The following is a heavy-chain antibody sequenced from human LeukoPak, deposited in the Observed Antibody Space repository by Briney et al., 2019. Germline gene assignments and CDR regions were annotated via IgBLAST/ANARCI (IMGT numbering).Heavy chain of an antibody. CDR3: ARIFDI. Sequence: SETLSLTCTLSGASFRSGGQYWGWIRQTPGKGLEWIGDIFYNGKTNYNPSLKSRVTISLDTSRSQFSLRLSSVTAADTGVYYCARIFDIWGRGTLVTVSS. J-gene: IGHJ4*02. V-gene: IGHV4-61*08. CDR1: GASFRSGGQY. CDR2: IFYNGKT.